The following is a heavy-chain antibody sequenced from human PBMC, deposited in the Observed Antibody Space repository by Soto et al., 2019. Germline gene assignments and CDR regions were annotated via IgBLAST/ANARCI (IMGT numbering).Heavy chain of an antibody. Sequence: EVQLLESGGGLVQPGGSLRLSCAASGFTFSNYAMSWVRQAPGEGLEWVSAIGGSGVSTYYADSVKGRFTISRDNSKNTLYLQMNSLRAEDTAVYYCTKSHRSGWYGDYFDSWGQGTLVTVSS. D-gene: IGHD6-19*01. V-gene: IGHV3-23*01. CDR3: TKSHRSGWYGDYFDS. J-gene: IGHJ4*02. CDR2: IGGSGVST. CDR1: GFTFSNYA.